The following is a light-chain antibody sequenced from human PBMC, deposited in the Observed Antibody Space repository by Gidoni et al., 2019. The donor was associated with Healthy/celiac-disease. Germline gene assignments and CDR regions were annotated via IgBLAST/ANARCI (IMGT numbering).Light chain of an antibody. CDR1: SLRSYY. CDR2: GKN. Sequence: SSELTQDPAVSVALGQTVRITCQGDSLRSYYASWYQQKPGQAPVLVIYGKNNRPSGIPGRFSGSRSGNTASLTITGAQAEDEADYYCNSRDSSGNPLVFGRGTKLTVL. J-gene: IGLJ2*01. V-gene: IGLV3-19*01. CDR3: NSRDSSGNPLV.